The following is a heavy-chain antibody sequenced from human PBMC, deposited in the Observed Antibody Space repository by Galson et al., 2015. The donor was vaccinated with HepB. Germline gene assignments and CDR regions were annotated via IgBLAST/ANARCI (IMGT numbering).Heavy chain of an antibody. J-gene: IGHJ4*02. V-gene: IGHV1-46*04. CDR3: ARDYRSYYCSSTSCPAGFDY. CDR1: GYTFTSYY. CDR2: INPSGGST. Sequence: SVKVSCKASGYTFTSYYMHWVRQAPGQGLEWMGIINPSGGSTSYAQKLQGRVTMTRDTSTSTVYMELSSLRSEDTAVYYCARDYRSYYCSSTSCPAGFDYWGQGTLVTVSS. D-gene: IGHD2-2*01.